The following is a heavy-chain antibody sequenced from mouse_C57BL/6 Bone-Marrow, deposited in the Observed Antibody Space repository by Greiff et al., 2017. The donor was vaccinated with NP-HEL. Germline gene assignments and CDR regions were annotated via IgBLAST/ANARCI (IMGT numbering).Heavy chain of an antibody. CDR3: ARGRGTYYSNSCAMDY. CDR1: GYTFTSYG. J-gene: IGHJ4*01. CDR2: IYPRSGNT. V-gene: IGHV1-81*01. D-gene: IGHD2-5*01. Sequence: QVQLKESGAELARPGASVKLSCKASGYTFTSYGISWVKQRTGQGLEWIGEIYPRSGNTYYNEKFKGKATLTADKSSSTAYMELRSLTSEDSAVYCCARGRGTYYSNSCAMDYWGQGTSVTVSS.